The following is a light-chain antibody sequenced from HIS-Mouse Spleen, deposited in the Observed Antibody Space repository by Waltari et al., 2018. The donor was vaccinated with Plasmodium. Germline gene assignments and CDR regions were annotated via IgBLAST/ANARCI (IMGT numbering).Light chain of an antibody. CDR1: QGIRND. CDR3: LQDYNYPYT. J-gene: IGKJ2*01. V-gene: IGKV1-6*01. Sequence: AIQMTPSPSSLSASVGDRVTITCRASQGIRNDLGWYQQKPGKAPKLLISAAYSLQSGVPSRFSGSGSGTDFTLTISSLQPEDFATYYCLQDYNYPYTFGQGTKLEIK. CDR2: AAY.